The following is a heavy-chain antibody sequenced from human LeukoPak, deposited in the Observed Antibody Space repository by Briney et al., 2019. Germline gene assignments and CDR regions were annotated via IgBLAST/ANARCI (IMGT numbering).Heavy chain of an antibody. CDR1: GFTFSSYS. CDR3: ARNHRDY. D-gene: IGHD1-14*01. Sequence: PGGSLRLSCAASGFTFSSYSMNWVRQAPGKGLEWVAVISYDGSNKYYADSVKGRFTISRDNSKNTLYLQMNSLRAEDTAVYYCARNHRDYWGQGTLVTVSS. V-gene: IGHV3-30*03. CDR2: ISYDGSNK. J-gene: IGHJ4*02.